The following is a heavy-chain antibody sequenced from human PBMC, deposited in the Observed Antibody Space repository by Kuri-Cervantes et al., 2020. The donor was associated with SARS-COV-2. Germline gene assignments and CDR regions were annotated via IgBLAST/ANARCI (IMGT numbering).Heavy chain of an antibody. CDR1: GGSITGGGHY. Sequence: SETLSLTCTVSGGSITGGGHYWSWIRQHPGKGLEWIGYIYYSGSTNYNPSLKSRVTISVDTSKNQFSLKLSSVTAADTAVYYCARGEGYCSGGSCYSSWYFDLWGRGTLVTVSS. CDR2: IYYSGST. J-gene: IGHJ2*01. CDR3: ARGEGYCSGGSCYSSWYFDL. D-gene: IGHD2-15*01. V-gene: IGHV4-61*08.